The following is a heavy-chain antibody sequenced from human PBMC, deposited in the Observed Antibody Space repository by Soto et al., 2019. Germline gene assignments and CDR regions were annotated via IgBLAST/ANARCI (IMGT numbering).Heavy chain of an antibody. V-gene: IGHV1-18*04. D-gene: IGHD3-16*01. CDR2: RNAYSGDT. CDR3: PRAEKGVTGNMGGY. J-gene: IGHJ4*02. CDR1: GYTFTNYA. Sequence: QVQLVQSGAEVKKPGASVKVSCTASGYTFTNYAISWVRQAPGQGLEWMGWRNAYSGDTNYAQKLQGRLTMTTDTPTSKASMERRSLRSEDRAVYYCPRAEKGVTGNMGGYWGQGTLVTVSS.